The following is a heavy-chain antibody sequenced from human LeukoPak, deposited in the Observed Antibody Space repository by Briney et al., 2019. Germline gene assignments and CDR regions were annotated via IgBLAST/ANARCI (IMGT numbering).Heavy chain of an antibody. Sequence: ASVRVSCKASGYTFTGYYVHWVRQAPGQGLEWMGWINPNSGGTNYAQKFQGRVTMTRDTSISTAYMELSRLRSDDTAVYYCARDMIFGVVIRYHFDYWGQGTLVTVSS. CDR3: ARDMIFGVVIRYHFDY. CDR2: INPNSGGT. CDR1: GYTFTGYY. J-gene: IGHJ4*02. V-gene: IGHV1-2*02. D-gene: IGHD3/OR15-3a*01.